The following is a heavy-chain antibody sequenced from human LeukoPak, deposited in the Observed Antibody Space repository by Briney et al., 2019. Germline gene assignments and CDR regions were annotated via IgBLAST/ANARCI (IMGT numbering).Heavy chain of an antibody. CDR3: ARDPKVYNLNLLYRYYFDY. CDR2: INHSGST. J-gene: IGHJ4*02. D-gene: IGHD1-14*01. CDR1: GGSFSGYY. V-gene: IGHV4-34*01. Sequence: SETLSLTCAVYGGSFSGYYWSWIRQPPGKGLEWIGEINHSGSTNYNPSLKSRVTISVDTSKNQFSLKLSSVTAADTAVYYCARDPKVYNLNLLYRYYFDYWGQGTLVTVSS.